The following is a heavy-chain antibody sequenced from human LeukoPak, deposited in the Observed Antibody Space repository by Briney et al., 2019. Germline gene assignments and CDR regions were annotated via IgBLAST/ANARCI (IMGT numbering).Heavy chain of an antibody. D-gene: IGHD6-19*01. CDR3: ARDKRGSGWFGDIYYYYGMDV. Sequence: GGSLRLSCAASGFTFSSYWMHWVRQAPGKGLVWVSRINSDGSSTSYADSVKGRFTISRDNAKNTLYLQMNSQRAEDTAVYYCARDKRGSGWFGDIYYYYGMDVWGQGTTVTVSS. V-gene: IGHV3-74*01. CDR2: INSDGSST. CDR1: GFTFSSYW. J-gene: IGHJ6*02.